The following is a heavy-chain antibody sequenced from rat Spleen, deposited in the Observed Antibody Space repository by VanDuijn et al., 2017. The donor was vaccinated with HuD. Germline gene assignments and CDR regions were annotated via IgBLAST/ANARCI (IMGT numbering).Heavy chain of an antibody. J-gene: IGHJ2*01. Sequence: VQLQESGPGLVKPSQSLSLTCSVAAYSITSSYRWNWIRQFPGNKLEWMGFINSAGSPNYNPSLKSRISITRDISRNQFFLQLNSVTTEDTATYYCVRSGTGWELRYFDHWGQGVMVTVSS. CDR2: INSAGSP. D-gene: IGHD5-1*01. CDR3: VRSGTGWELRYFDH. V-gene: IGHV3-3*01. CDR1: AYSITSSYR.